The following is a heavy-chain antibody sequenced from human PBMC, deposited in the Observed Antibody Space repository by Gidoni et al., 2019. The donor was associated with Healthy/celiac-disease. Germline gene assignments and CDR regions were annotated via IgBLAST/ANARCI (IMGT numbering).Heavy chain of an antibody. V-gene: IGHV3-11*01. CDR3: ARDREYTWFGELPPGAFDI. CDR1: GFTFSDYY. CDR2: ISSSGSTL. J-gene: IGHJ3*02. Sequence: QVQLVESGGGLVKPGGSLRLSCAASGFTFSDYYMRWIRQAPGKGLEWVSYISSSGSTLYYADSGKGRFTISRDNAKNSLYLQMNSLRAEDTAVYYCARDREYTWFGELPPGAFDIWGQGTMVTVSS. D-gene: IGHD3-10*01.